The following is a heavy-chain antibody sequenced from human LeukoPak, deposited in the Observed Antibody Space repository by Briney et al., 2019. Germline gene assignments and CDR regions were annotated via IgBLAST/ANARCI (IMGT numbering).Heavy chain of an antibody. Sequence: GESLQISCEGSGYSFTSYWIGWLRQMPGKRLEWMGIIYPGDSDTRYSPSFQGQVTISADKSISTAYLQRSSLKTSDTAMYYCARRAFVESSSWYPFDYWGQGTLVTVSS. CDR3: ARRAFVESSSWYPFDY. V-gene: IGHV5-51*01. J-gene: IGHJ4*02. D-gene: IGHD6-13*01. CDR2: IYPGDSDT. CDR1: GYSFTSYW.